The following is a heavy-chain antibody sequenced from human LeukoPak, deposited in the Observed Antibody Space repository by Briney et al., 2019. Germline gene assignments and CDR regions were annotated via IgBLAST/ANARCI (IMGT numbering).Heavy chain of an antibody. CDR3: ARVHPKWLVRGGPFDP. D-gene: IGHD6-19*01. CDR1: GYTFTSYG. CDR2: ISAYNGNT. V-gene: IGHV1-18*01. J-gene: IGHJ5*02. Sequence: ASVKVSCKASGYTFTSYGISWVRQAPGQGLEWMGWISAYNGNTNYAQKLQGRVTMTTYTSTSTAYMELRSLRSDDTAVYYCARVHPKWLVRGGPFDPWGQGTLVTVSS.